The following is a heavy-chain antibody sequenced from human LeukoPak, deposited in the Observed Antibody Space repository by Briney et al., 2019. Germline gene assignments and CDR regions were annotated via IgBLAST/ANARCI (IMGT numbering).Heavy chain of an antibody. Sequence: ASVKVSCKASGYTFTSYYMHWVRQAPGQGLEWMGVIHPSATSTNYAQKFHDRVTMTRDTSTNTVYMELSSLRSEDTAVYYRARGTTMPFLTWGQGTLVTVSS. CDR2: IHPSATST. CDR3: ARGTTMPFLT. D-gene: IGHD3-3*02. CDR1: GYTFTSYY. J-gene: IGHJ4*02. V-gene: IGHV1-46*01.